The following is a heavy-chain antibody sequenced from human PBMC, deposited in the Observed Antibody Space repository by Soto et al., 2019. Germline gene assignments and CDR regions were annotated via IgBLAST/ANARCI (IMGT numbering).Heavy chain of an antibody. Sequence: ASVKVSCKASGYSFTTYGISWVRQAPGQGLEYMGWISVYNGDTNYAQKLQGRVTMTTDTSTSTAYMELRSLRSDDTAIYYCARDRRDSLADRRSFDVSGQATIVTVSS. V-gene: IGHV1-18*01. CDR2: ISVYNGDT. J-gene: IGHJ3*01. CDR3: ARDRRDSLADRRSFDV. CDR1: GYSFTTYG. D-gene: IGHD3-22*01.